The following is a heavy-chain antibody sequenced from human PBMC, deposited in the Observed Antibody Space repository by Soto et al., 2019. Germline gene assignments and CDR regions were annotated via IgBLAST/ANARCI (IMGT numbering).Heavy chain of an antibody. CDR2: IHHSGTT. V-gene: IGHV4-30-4*01. Sequence: SETLSLAXTVYSDSIVNSCDPYWSWVRQPPGKGLQWLAYIHHSGTTYYTPSLKSRLAMSLDTSKNQFSLTLKSVAAADTATYNCVRQSKRLFGQDRVDYWGQGALVTVSS. CDR1: SDSIVNSCDPY. D-gene: IGHD3-3*01. CDR3: VRQSKRLFGQDRVDY. J-gene: IGHJ4*02.